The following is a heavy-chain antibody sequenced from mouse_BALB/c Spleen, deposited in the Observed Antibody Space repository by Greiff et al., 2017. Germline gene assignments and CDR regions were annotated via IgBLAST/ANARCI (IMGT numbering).Heavy chain of an antibody. CDR2: ISSGGSYT. Sequence: DVQLVESGGDLVKPGGSLKLSCAASGFTFSSYGMSWVRQTPDKRLEWVATISSGGSYTYYPDSVKGRFTISRDNAKNTLYLQMSSLKSEDTAMYYCAREDYRNYWGQGTTLTVSS. CDR1: GFTFSSYG. CDR3: AREDYRNY. V-gene: IGHV5-6*01. D-gene: IGHD2-14*01. J-gene: IGHJ2*01.